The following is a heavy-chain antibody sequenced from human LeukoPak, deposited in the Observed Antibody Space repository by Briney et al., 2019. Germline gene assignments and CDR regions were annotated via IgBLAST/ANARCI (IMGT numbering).Heavy chain of an antibody. Sequence: PSQTLSLTCTVSGGSISSGGYYWNWIRQHPGKGLEWIGYIYYSGSTYYTPSLKSRVTISVDTSKNQFSLKLSSVTAADTAVYYCARLAGPNYYDSSGYSLIGYWGQGTLVTVSS. CDR3: ARLAGPNYYDSSGYSLIGY. J-gene: IGHJ4*02. D-gene: IGHD3-22*01. CDR1: GGSISSGGYY. CDR2: IYYSGST. V-gene: IGHV4-31*03.